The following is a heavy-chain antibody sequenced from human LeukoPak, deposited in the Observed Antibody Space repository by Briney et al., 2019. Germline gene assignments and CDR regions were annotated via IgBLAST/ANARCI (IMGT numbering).Heavy chain of an antibody. CDR1: GGSISSYY. Sequence: PSETLSLTCTVSGGSISSYYWSWIRQPPGKGLEWIGYIYYSGSTNYNPSLKSRVTISVDTSKNQFSLKLSSVTAADTAVYYCAREAVAGTSDYFQHWGQGTLVTVSS. CDR3: AREAVAGTSDYFQH. J-gene: IGHJ1*01. D-gene: IGHD6-19*01. CDR2: IYYSGST. V-gene: IGHV4-59*01.